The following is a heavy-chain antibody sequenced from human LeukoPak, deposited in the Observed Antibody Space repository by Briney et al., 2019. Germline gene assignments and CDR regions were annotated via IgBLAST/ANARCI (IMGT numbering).Heavy chain of an antibody. CDR3: ARSNDNGAYYFDS. V-gene: IGHV4-4*07. J-gene: IGHJ4*02. D-gene: IGHD4-17*01. Sequence: SETLSLPCRLSGCSFRSYYWNWIRQPAGTGREWIGRIYRSGSTNYSPSLKSRISMSIDTSKSQFSLKLSSVTAADTAVYYCARSNDNGAYYFDSWGQGTLVTVSS. CDR1: GCSFRSYY. CDR2: IYRSGST.